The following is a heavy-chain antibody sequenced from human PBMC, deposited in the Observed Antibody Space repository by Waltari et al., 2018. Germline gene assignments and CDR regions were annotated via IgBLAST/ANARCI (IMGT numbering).Heavy chain of an antibody. J-gene: IGHJ6*02. Sequence: QVRLVQSGAEVKKPGSSVTVSCTAFGGSFSSYSINWVRQAPGQGLEWMGGIIPVFGTANYAQKFQDRLAITADESTSTAYMELSSLRSEDTAAYYCTTSSYCGTTTCYQYYGMDVWGQGTTVTVSS. CDR1: GGSFSSYS. CDR3: TTSSYCGTTTCYQYYGMDV. D-gene: IGHD2-2*01. CDR2: IIPVFGTA. V-gene: IGHV1-69*01.